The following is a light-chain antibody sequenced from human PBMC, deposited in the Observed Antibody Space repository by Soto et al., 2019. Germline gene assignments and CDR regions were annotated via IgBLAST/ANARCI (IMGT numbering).Light chain of an antibody. CDR1: QSVASY. Sequence: EIVLTQSPATLSLSPGERATLSCRASQSVASYLAWYQQRPGQAPRLLIFDASNRATGIPARFSGSGSGTDFTLTISGLEPEDFAVYYCQQRSNRPTFGGGTKVDIK. CDR2: DAS. CDR3: QQRSNRPT. V-gene: IGKV3-11*01. J-gene: IGKJ4*01.